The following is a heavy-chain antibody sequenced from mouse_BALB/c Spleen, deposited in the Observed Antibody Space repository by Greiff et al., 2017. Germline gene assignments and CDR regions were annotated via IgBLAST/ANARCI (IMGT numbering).Heavy chain of an antibody. Sequence: EVQLVESGAELVKPGASVKLSCTASGFNIKDTYMHWVKQRPEQGLEWIGRIDPANGNTKYDPKFQGKATITADTSSNTAYLQLSSLTSEDTAVYYCANWAWFAYWGQGTLVTVSA. V-gene: IGHV14-3*02. D-gene: IGHD4-1*01. CDR3: ANWAWFAY. J-gene: IGHJ3*01. CDR1: GFNIKDTY. CDR2: IDPANGNT.